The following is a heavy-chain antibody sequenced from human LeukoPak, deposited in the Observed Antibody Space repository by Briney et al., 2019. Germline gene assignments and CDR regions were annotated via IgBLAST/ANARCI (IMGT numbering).Heavy chain of an antibody. CDR2: IYTSGST. D-gene: IGHD1-26*01. CDR1: GGSISSGSYY. J-gene: IGHJ4*02. Sequence: SETLSLTCTVSGGSISSGSYYWSWIRQPAGKGLEWIGRIYTSGSTNYNPSLKSRVTISVDTSKNQFSLKLSSVTAADRAVYYCARSYSGGHLINIFDYWGQGTLVTVSS. CDR3: ARSYSGGHLINIFDY. V-gene: IGHV4-61*02.